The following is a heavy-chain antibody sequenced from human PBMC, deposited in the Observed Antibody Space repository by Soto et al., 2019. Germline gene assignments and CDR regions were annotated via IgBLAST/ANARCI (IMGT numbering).Heavy chain of an antibody. CDR3: ARDTGYDHDAFDI. Sequence: VSCKASGYTFITSYYTHWVRQAPGQGLEWMGIINPTGTMTKYSERFQGRLTMTRDTSTSTDYMELSTLTSEDTAVYFCARDTGYDHDAFDIWGQGTIVTVSS. CDR1: GYTFITSYY. D-gene: IGHD5-12*01. CDR2: INPTGTMT. J-gene: IGHJ3*02. V-gene: IGHV1-46*01.